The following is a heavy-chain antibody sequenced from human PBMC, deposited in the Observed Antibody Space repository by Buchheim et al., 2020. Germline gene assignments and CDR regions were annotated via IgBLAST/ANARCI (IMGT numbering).Heavy chain of an antibody. CDR2: IKQDGSEK. D-gene: IGHD2-21*02. CDR3: AKGDSLDY. J-gene: IGHJ4*02. V-gene: IGHV3-7*01. CDR1: EFTFSTYW. Sequence: EVQLVESGGGLVQPGGSLRLSCAASEFTFSTYWMSWVRQAPGKGLEWVANIKQDGSEKYYVDSVKGRFTISRDNAKKSVYVQMNSLRAEDTAVYYCAKGDSLDYWGQGTL.